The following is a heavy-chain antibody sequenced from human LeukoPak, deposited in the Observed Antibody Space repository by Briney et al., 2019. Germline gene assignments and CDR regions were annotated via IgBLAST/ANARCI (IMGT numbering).Heavy chain of an antibody. CDR1: GGTFSRYA. D-gene: IGHD4-17*01. V-gene: IGHV1-69*05. Sequence: SVKVSCKASGGTFSRYAISWVLQAPGQGLEWMGWIIPIFGTANYAQKFQGRVTITTDESTSTAYMVLSSLRSEDTAVYYCATVTTPLWYYYYYMDVWGKGTTVTVSS. J-gene: IGHJ6*03. CDR3: ATVTTPLWYYYYYMDV. CDR2: IIPIFGTA.